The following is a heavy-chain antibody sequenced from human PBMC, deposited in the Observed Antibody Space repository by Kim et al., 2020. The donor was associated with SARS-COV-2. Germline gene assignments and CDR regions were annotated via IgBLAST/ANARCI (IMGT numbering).Heavy chain of an antibody. J-gene: IGHJ4*02. V-gene: IGHV3-66*01. Sequence: AASGKGRFTISRDDSKNTVSLQMNSRRVEDTAVYYCARRHLTEAGRAYWGQGTLVTVSS. D-gene: IGHD6-13*01. CDR3: ARRHLTEAGRAY.